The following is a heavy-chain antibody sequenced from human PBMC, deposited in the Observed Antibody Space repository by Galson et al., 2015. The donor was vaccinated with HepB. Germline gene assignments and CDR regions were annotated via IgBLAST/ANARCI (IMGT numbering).Heavy chain of an antibody. CDR2: IYPDDSDT. J-gene: IGHJ6*02. CDR3: ARGVGGQRGGMDV. CDR1: GYSFSNFW. V-gene: IGHV5-51*01. Sequence: QSGAEVKKPGESLKISCKGSGYSFSNFWIGWVRQMPGKGLEWMGIIYPDDSDTRYSPSFQGQVSISADKSISTAFLQWSSLKGSDTAVYYCARGVGGQRGGMDVWGQGTTVIVSS. D-gene: IGHD3-16*01.